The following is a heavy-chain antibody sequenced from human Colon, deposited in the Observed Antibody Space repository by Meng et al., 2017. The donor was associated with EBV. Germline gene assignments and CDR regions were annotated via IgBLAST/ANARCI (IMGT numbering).Heavy chain of an antibody. CDR1: GVSISSNIR. CDR2: IDDSGST. D-gene: IGHD1-26*01. Sequence: QVLLEESGQGLVKPSGTLSLTCGVSGVSISSNIRWTWVRQPPGKGLEWIGDIDDSGSTNYNPSLNSRISISLDKSKNHFSLKVNSVTAADTAVYYCARGKQDAWELLAYWGQGALVTVSS. V-gene: IGHV4-4*02. CDR3: ARGKQDAWELLAY. J-gene: IGHJ4*02.